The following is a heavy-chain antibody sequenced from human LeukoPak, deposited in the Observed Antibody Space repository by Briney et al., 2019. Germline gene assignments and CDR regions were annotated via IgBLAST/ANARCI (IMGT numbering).Heavy chain of an antibody. CDR3: AKASRYLGSGSYYRDAFDI. CDR2: ISFDGSNK. V-gene: IGHV3-30*18. J-gene: IGHJ3*02. CDR1: GFTFSSYG. Sequence: GRSLRLSCAASGFTFSSYGMQWVRQAPGKGLEWVAVISFDGSNKYYADSVKGRFTVSRDNSNNTLYLQMKSLRAADTAVYYCAKASRYLGSGSYYRDAFDIWGEGTMVTVSS. D-gene: IGHD3-10*02.